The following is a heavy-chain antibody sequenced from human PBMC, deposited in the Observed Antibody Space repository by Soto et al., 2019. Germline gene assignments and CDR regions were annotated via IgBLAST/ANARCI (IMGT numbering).Heavy chain of an antibody. V-gene: IGHV4-39*01. D-gene: IGHD6-13*01. J-gene: IGHJ6*02. CDR2: IYYSGST. Sequence: KTSETLSLTCTVSGGSISSSSYYWGWIRQPPGKGLEWIGSIYYSGSTYYNPSLKSRVTISVDTSKNQFSLKLSSVTAADTAVYYCARPHLIAAAGTYYYYGMDVWGQGTTVTVSS. CDR3: ARPHLIAAAGTYYYYGMDV. CDR1: GGSISSSSYY.